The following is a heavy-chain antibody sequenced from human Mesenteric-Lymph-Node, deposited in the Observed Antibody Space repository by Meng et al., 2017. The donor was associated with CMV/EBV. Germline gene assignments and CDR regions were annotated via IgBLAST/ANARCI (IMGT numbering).Heavy chain of an antibody. V-gene: IGHV3-15*01. CDR3: TTAATDYFDSIPGGWDYFDY. J-gene: IGHJ4*02. Sequence: GASLKISWAVSGFTFSNVCMTWVRPAPGKGLEWVGRIRSETDGGTTDYTAPVKGRFTISRDDSKNTLYLQMISLKTEDTAVYYCTTAATDYFDSIPGGWDYFDYWGQGALVTVSS. CDR2: IRSETDGGTT. CDR1: GFTFSNVC. D-gene: IGHD3-22*01.